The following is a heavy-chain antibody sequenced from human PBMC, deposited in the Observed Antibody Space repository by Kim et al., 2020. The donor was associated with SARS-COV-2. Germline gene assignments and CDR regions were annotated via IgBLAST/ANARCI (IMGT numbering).Heavy chain of an antibody. CDR1: GCSISSYY. Sequence: SETLSLTCTVSGCSISSYYWSWIRQPPGKGLEWIGYIYYIGSTNYNPSLKSRVTISLDTSKNKFSLKLISLTTADTTVYYCSRGFNYSRPGPLVTLAS. V-gene: IGHV4-59*01. CDR2: IYYIGST. J-gene: IGHJ4*02. CDR3: SRGFNY.